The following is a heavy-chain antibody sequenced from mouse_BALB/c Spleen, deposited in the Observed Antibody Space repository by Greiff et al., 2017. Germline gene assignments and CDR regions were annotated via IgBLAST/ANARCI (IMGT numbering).Heavy chain of an antibody. CDR3: ARGAIYYGNYAWFAY. Sequence: EVKLMESGPGLVKPSQSLSLTCTVTGYSITSDYAWNWIRQFPGNKLEWMGYISYSGSTSYNPSLKSRISITRDTSKNQFFLQLNSVTTEDTATYYGARGAIYYGNYAWFAYWGQGTLVTVSA. J-gene: IGHJ3*01. V-gene: IGHV3-2*02. CDR1: GYSITSDYA. D-gene: IGHD2-1*01. CDR2: ISYSGST.